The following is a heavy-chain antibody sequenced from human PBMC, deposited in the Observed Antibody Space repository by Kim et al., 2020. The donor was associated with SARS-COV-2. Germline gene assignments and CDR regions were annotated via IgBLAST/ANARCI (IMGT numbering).Heavy chain of an antibody. Sequence: GGSLRLSCAASGFTFSSYWMHWVRQAPGKGLVWVSRINTVGSTTTYADSVKGRLTISRDNAKNTLYLQMSSLRAEDTAVYYCARDPGAYRMDVWGQGTTVTVSS. CDR2: INTVGSTT. D-gene: IGHD4-17*01. CDR3: ARDPGAYRMDV. CDR1: GFTFSSYW. V-gene: IGHV3-74*01. J-gene: IGHJ6*02.